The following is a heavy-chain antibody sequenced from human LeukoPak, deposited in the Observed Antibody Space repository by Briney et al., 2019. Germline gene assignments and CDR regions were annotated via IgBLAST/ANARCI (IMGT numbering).Heavy chain of an antibody. CDR3: ASPEIAAGTDYDAFDI. CDR2: IYHSGST. V-gene: IGHV4-38-2*02. D-gene: IGHD6-13*01. J-gene: IGHJ3*02. CDR1: GYSISSGYY. Sequence: SETLSLTCTVSGYSISSGYYWGWIRQPPGKGLEWIGSIYHSGSTYYNPSLKSRVTISVDTSKNQFSLKLSSVTAADTAVYYCASPEIAAGTDYDAFDIWGQGTMVTVSS.